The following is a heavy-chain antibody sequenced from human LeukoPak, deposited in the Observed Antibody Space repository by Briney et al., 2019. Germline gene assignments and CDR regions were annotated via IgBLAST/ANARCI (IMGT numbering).Heavy chain of an antibody. CDR3: ARLGGYSYGYSGASDI. Sequence: SETLSLTCTVSGDSVSSSSYYWGWIRQPPGKGLEWIGSIYYNGSTYYNPSLTSRVTISVDTSKNQFSLKLRFVTATDTAVYYCARLGGYSYGYSGASDIWGQGTMVTVSS. CDR1: GDSVSSSSYY. J-gene: IGHJ3*02. V-gene: IGHV4-39*01. CDR2: IYYNGST. D-gene: IGHD5-18*01.